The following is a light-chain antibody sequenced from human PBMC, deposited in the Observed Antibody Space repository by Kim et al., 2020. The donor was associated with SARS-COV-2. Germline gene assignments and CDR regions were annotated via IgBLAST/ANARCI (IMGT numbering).Light chain of an antibody. CDR1: QRNSMW. V-gene: IGKV1-5*03. CDR2: KAS. Sequence: STLSASVGDRGSITCRASQRNSMWLAWYQQKPGKAPKLLISKASSLQSGVPSRFSGSGSGTQFTLTISSLQPDDFGTYYCQQYDNYFGQGTKLEI. J-gene: IGKJ2*01. CDR3: QQYDNY.